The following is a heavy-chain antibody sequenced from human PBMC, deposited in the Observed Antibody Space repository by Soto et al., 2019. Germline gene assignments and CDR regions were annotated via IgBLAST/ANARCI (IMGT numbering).Heavy chain of an antibody. CDR3: AKVGNRGYCSSTTCYLLHFDY. CDR1: GVTFVTYA. V-gene: IGHV3-23*01. J-gene: IGHJ4*02. D-gene: IGHD2-2*01. Sequence: GGSLRLSCAASGVTFVTYAMSWVRQAPGKGLEWVSGISDSGGSTHYADSVKGRFTISRDNSKNMLYLQMNSLRAEDTAVYYCAKVGNRGYCSSTTCYLLHFDYWGQGALVTVSS. CDR2: ISDSGGST.